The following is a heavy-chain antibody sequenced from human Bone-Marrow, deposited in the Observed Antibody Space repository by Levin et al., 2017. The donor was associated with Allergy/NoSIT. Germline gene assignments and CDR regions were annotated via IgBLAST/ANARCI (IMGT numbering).Heavy chain of an antibody. Sequence: SQTLSLTCTVSGGSISGYYWSWIRQPPGKGLEWIGFIYYSGSTNYNPSLKSRVTISVDTSKNHFSLKLSSVTAADTAVYYCARGGNQGRGYFDYWGQGTLVTVSS. V-gene: IGHV4-59*01. CDR3: ARGGNQGRGYFDY. J-gene: IGHJ4*02. D-gene: IGHD4-23*01. CDR2: IYYSGST. CDR1: GGSISGYY.